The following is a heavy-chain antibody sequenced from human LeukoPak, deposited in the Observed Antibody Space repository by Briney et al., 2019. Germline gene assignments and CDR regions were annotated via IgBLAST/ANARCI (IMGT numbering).Heavy chain of an antibody. V-gene: IGHV3-30-3*01. Sequence: GRSLRLSCAASGFTFSSYAMHWVRQAPGKGLEWVAVISYDGSNKYYADSVKGRFTISRDNSKNTLYLQMNSLRAEDTAVYYCARAPTPSDAFDIWGQGTMVTVSS. J-gene: IGHJ3*02. CDR3: ARAPTPSDAFDI. CDR1: GFTFSSYA. CDR2: ISYDGSNK.